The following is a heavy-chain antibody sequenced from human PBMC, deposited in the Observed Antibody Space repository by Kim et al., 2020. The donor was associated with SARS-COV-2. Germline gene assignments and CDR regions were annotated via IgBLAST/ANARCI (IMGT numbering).Heavy chain of an antibody. CDR2: IWYDGSNK. V-gene: IGHV3-33*01. CDR1: GFTFSSYG. D-gene: IGHD4-4*01. Sequence: GGSLRLSCAASGFTFSSYGMHWVRQAPGKGLEWVAVIWYDGSNKYYADSVKGRFTISRDNSKNTLYLQMNSLRAEDTAVYYCARVGKGRDGYSRSYYYYGMDVWGQGTTVTVSS. CDR3: ARVGKGRDGYSRSYYYYGMDV. J-gene: IGHJ6*02.